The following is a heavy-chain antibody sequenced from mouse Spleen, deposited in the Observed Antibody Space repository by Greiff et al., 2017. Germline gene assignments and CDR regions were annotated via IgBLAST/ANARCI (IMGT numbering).Heavy chain of an antibody. Sequence: EVQLVESGGGLVQPGGSLKLSCAASGFTFSDYYMYWVRQTPEKRLEWVAYISNGGGSTYYPDTVKGRFTISRDNAKNTLYLQMSRLKSEDTAMYYCARHEGTTVVEGFAYWGQGTLVTVSA. D-gene: IGHD1-1*01. J-gene: IGHJ3*01. CDR1: GFTFSDYY. CDR2: ISNGGGST. V-gene: IGHV5-12*01. CDR3: ARHEGTTVVEGFAY.